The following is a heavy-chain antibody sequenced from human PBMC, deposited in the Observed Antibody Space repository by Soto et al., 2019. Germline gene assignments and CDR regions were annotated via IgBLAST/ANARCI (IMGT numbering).Heavy chain of an antibody. CDR3: ARDQAQIEFSAAAGWFDP. Sequence: SETLSLTCTVSGGSISSYYWSWIRQPAGKGLEWIGRIYTSGSTNYNPSLKSRVTMSVDTSKNQFSLKLSSVTAADTAVYYCARDQAQIEFSAAAGWFDPWGQGTMVTVSS. V-gene: IGHV4-4*07. CDR2: IYTSGST. D-gene: IGHD1-26*01. CDR1: GGSISSYY. J-gene: IGHJ5*02.